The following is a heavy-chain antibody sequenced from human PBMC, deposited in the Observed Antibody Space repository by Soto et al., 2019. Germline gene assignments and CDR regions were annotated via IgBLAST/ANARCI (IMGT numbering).Heavy chain of an antibody. CDR1: GFTFDDYA. J-gene: IGHJ6*02. CDR2: VNWNSGRI. V-gene: IGHV3-9*01. Sequence: GGSLRLSCAASGFTFDDYAMHWVRQAPGKGLEWVSGVNWNSGRIGYADSVKGRFTISRDNAKTSLYLQMNSLRAEDTALYYCAKDRGSGSYAANYYYHGMDVWGQGTTVTVSS. D-gene: IGHD3-10*01. CDR3: AKDRGSGSYAANYYYHGMDV.